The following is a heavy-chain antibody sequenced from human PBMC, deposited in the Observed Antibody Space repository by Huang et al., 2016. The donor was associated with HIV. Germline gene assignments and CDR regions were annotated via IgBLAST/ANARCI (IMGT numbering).Heavy chain of an antibody. J-gene: IGHJ4*02. D-gene: IGHD3-22*01. CDR1: DYTFTSYG. V-gene: IGHV1-18*04. CDR3: GGSSGYWSFDY. Sequence: QVQLVQSGGEVKKPGASVKVSCKASDYTFTSYGISGVRQAPGQGLEWMGWISTNNGDTNYAQKFQGRGTMTTDTFTGTAYMELRSLRSYDTAVYYCGGSSGYWSFDYWGQGTLVTVSS. CDR2: ISTNNGDT.